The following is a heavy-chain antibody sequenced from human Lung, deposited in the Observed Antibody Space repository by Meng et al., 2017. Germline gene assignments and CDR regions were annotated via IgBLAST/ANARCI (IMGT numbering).Heavy chain of an antibody. V-gene: IGHV4-30-4*01. CDR3: ARGQKGYFDL. J-gene: IGHJ2*01. Sequence: QVQLQESGPGLVKPSQTLSLTCTVSGGSTSSSNYYWSWIRQPPGKGLEWSGHIYNSGSTYYNPSLKSRITISVDTSKNQFPLKLSSVTAADTAVYYCARGQKGYFDLWGRGTLVTVSS. CDR2: IYNSGST. CDR1: GGSTSSSNYY.